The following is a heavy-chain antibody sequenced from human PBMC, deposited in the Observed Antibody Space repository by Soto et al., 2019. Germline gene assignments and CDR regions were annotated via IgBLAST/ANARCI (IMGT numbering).Heavy chain of an antibody. CDR1: GYTFTSYG. V-gene: IGHV1-18*01. CDR3: ARLGTYYGSGSYTSD. J-gene: IGHJ4*02. CDR2: ISAYNGNT. D-gene: IGHD3-10*01. Sequence: QVQLVQSGAEVKKPGASVKVSCKASGYTFTSYGISWVRQAPGQGLEWMGWISAYNGNTNYAQKLQGRVTMTTDTSTSTDYMELRSLRSDDTAVYYCARLGTYYGSGSYTSDWGQGTLVTVSS.